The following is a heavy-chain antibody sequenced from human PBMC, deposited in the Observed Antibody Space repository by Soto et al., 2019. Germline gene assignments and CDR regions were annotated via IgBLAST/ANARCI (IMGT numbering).Heavy chain of an antibody. V-gene: IGHV4-38-2*02. CDR3: AREKVGTAFFDN. J-gene: IGHJ4*02. CDR1: GFAISRGYY. Sequence: SETLSLTCSVSGFAISRGYYWSWVRQPPGKGLEWIGSIYPSVSSYHNPSLATRLRLSIDTSKNQFTLNLTSVTAADTALYFCAREKVGTAFFDNWGQGIQVTVSS. D-gene: IGHD1-1*01. CDR2: IYPSVSS.